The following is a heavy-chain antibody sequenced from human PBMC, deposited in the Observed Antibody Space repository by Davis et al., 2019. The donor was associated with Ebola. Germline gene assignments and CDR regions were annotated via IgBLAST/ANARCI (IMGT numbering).Heavy chain of an antibody. CDR1: GDTFKTYF. Sequence: ASVKVSCKASGDTFKTYFIHWVRQAPGQGLEHMGWTNSHGGGANYAQKFRDRVTLTGDTSISTSYMELTRLSPDDTALYYCARERGDEALAGGDNWFAPWGQGTLVTVSS. CDR2: TNSHGGGA. V-gene: IGHV1-2*02. D-gene: IGHD6-19*01. J-gene: IGHJ5*02. CDR3: ARERGDEALAGGDNWFAP.